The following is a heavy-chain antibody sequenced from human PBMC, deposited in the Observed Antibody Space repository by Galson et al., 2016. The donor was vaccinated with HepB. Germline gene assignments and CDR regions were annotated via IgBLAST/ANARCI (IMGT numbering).Heavy chain of an antibody. V-gene: IGHV3-23*01. CDR1: GFTFSSYG. Sequence: SLRLSCAASGFTFSSYGMHWVRQAPGKGLEWVSSISGSGDSTYYANSVRGRFTISRDNSEDTLYLQMNSLRVEDTAVYYCTFDYWGQGTLVTVSS. CDR2: ISGSGDST. J-gene: IGHJ4*02. CDR3: TFDY.